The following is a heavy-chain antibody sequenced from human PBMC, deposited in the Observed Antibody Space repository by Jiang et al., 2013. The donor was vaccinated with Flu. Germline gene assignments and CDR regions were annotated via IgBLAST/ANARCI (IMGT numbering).Heavy chain of an antibody. V-gene: IGHV4-59*01. D-gene: IGHD3-10*01. J-gene: IGHJ4*02. CDR2: IYYSGST. CDR3: ARAPYGQIYYFDY. CDR1: GGSISSYY. Sequence: GSGLVKPSETLSLTCTVSGGSISSYYWSWTRQPPGKGLEWIAYIYYSGSTDYNPSLKSRVTISVDTSKNQFSLKLSSVTAADTAVYYCARAPYGQIYYFDYWGQGTLVTVSS.